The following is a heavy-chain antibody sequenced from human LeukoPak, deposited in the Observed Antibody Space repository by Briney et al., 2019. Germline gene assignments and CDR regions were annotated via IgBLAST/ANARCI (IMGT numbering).Heavy chain of an antibody. D-gene: IGHD3-22*01. CDR2: IYYSGST. CDR1: GGSISSSSYY. CDR3: ARHIHSEGVSSGYYVFDY. Sequence: SETLSLTCTVSGGSISSSSYYWGWIRQPPGKGLEWIGSIYYSGSTYYNPSLKSRVTISVDTSKNQFSLKLSSVTAADTAAYYCARHIHSEGVSSGYYVFDYWGQGNPGHRLL. V-gene: IGHV4-39*01. J-gene: IGHJ4*02.